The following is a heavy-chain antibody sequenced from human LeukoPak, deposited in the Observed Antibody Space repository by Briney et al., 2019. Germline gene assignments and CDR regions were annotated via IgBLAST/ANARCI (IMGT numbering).Heavy chain of an antibody. CDR3: ARVESGYCSGGSCYSFYYGMDV. CDR1: GFTFRSYS. D-gene: IGHD2-15*01. Sequence: GGSLRLSCAASGFTFRSYSMNWVRQAPGKGLEWVSSISSSSSYIYYADSVKGRFTISRDNAKNSLYLQMNSLRAEDTAAYYCARVESGYCSGGSCYSFYYGMDVWGQGTTVTVSS. CDR2: ISSSSSYI. V-gene: IGHV3-21*01. J-gene: IGHJ6*02.